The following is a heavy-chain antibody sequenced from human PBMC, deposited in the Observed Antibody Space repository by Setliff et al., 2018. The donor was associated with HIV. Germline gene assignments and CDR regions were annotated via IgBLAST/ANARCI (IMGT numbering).Heavy chain of an antibody. J-gene: IGHJ5*02. CDR3: ARHGLLWFGAGYNWFDP. CDR1: GYSISSSSYY. V-gene: IGHV4-39*01. CDR2: IYYSGST. D-gene: IGHD3-10*01. Sequence: SETLSLTCTVSGYSISSSSYYWGWIRQPPGKGLEWIGSIYYSGSTYYNPSLKSRVTISVDTSKNQFSLKLSSVTAADTAVYYCARHGLLWFGAGYNWFDPWGQGTLVTVSS.